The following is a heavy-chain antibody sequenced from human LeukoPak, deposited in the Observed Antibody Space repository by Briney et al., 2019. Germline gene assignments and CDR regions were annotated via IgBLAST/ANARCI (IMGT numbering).Heavy chain of an antibody. D-gene: IGHD1-14*01. J-gene: IGHJ5*02. V-gene: IGHV3-72*01. Sequence: PGGSLRLSCAASGFIFSDHYMDWVRQAPGKGLEWVGRTRNEANIYTTKYAASVKGRFTISRDDSKNSLYLQMNSLKTEDTAVYYCARDITPGYRMAWFDPWGQGTLVTVSS. CDR2: TRNEANIYTT. CDR1: GFIFSDHY. CDR3: ARDITPGYRMAWFDP.